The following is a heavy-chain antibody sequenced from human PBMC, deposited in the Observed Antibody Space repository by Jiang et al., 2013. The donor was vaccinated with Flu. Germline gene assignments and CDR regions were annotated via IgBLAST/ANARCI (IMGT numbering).Heavy chain of an antibody. D-gene: IGHD3-22*01. CDR3: AREPYDSSGYYPDAFDI. J-gene: IGHJ3*02. CDR2: YGYDGSNK. Sequence: FSSYGMHWVRQAQARGWSGWQLYGYDGSNKYYADSVKGRFTISRDNSKNTLYLQMNSLRAEDTAVYYCAREPYDSSGYYPDAFDIWGQGTMVTVSS. V-gene: IGHV3-33*01. CDR1: FSSYG.